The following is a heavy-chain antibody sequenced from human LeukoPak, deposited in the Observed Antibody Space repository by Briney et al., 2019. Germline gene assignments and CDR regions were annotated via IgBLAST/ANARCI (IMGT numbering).Heavy chain of an antibody. Sequence: PSGTLSLTCAVSGGSISRSNWWSWVRQPPGKGLEWIGEIYHSGSTNYNPSLKSRVTISVDKSKNQFSLKLSSVTAADTAVYYCARGNSDRFPPYMDYWGQGILVIVSS. CDR3: ARGNSDRFPPYMDY. CDR2: IYHSGST. CDR1: GGSISRSNW. J-gene: IGHJ4*02. D-gene: IGHD2-21*01. V-gene: IGHV4-4*02.